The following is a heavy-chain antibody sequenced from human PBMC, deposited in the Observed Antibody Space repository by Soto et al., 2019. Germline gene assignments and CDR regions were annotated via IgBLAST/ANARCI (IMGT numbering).Heavy chain of an antibody. Sequence: VSGPTLVNPTEALTLTCTFSDFSRSTARVGVSCIRQPPGKALEWLAHIFSNDEKSYSTSLKSRLTISKDTSKSQVVLTMTNMDPVDIATYYCARRVAAAGIDYWGQGTLVTVS. D-gene: IGHD6-13*01. CDR3: ARRVAAAGIDY. CDR1: DFSRSTARVG. J-gene: IGHJ4*02. CDR2: IFSNDEK. V-gene: IGHV2-26*01.